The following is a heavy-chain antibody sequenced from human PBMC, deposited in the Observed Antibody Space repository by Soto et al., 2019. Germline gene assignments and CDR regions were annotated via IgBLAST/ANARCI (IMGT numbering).Heavy chain of an antibody. J-gene: IGHJ4*02. V-gene: IGHV4-30-4*01. Sequence: SETLSLTCTVSGGSISSGDYYWSWIRQPPGKGLEWIGYIYYSGSTYYNPSLKSRVTISVDTSKNQFSLKLCSVTAADTAVYYCAGIQYCSGGSFYGFFDYWGQGTLVTVSS. D-gene: IGHD2-15*01. CDR3: AGIQYCSGGSFYGFFDY. CDR1: GGSISSGDYY. CDR2: IYYSGST.